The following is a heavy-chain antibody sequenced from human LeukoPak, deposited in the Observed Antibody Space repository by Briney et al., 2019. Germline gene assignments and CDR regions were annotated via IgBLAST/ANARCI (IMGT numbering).Heavy chain of an antibody. D-gene: IGHD6-19*01. CDR2: IYTSGST. CDR3: ARAYSSGWYWYFDY. V-gene: IGHV4-4*09. J-gene: IGHJ4*02. Sequence: SETLSLTCTVSGGSISSYYWSWIRQPPGKGLEWIGYIYTSGSTNYNPSLKSRVTISVDTSKNQFFLKLSSVTAADTAVYYCARAYSSGWYWYFDYWGQGTLVTVSS. CDR1: GGSISSYY.